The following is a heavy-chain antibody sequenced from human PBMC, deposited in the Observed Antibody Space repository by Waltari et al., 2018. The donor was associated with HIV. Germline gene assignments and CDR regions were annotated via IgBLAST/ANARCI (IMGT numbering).Heavy chain of an antibody. CDR2: IYYSGST. J-gene: IGHJ6*02. V-gene: IGHV4-39*01. Sequence: QLQLQESGPGLVKPSETLSLTCTVSGGSISSSSYYWGWIRQPPGKGLEWIGSIYYSGSTYYNPSLKSRVTISVDTSKNQFSLKLSSVTAADTAVYYCATHIAVADYYYYYGMDVWGQGTTVTVSS. CDR1: GGSISSSSYY. CDR3: ATHIAVADYYYYYGMDV. D-gene: IGHD6-19*01.